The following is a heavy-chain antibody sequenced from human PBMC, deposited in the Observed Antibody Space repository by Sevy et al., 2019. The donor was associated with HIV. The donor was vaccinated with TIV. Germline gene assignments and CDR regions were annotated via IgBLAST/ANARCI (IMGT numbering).Heavy chain of an antibody. D-gene: IGHD3-16*01. V-gene: IGHV3-33*01. CDR3: ARGRGLISYNFDY. CDR1: GFTFSSYG. Sequence: GGCLRLSCAASGFTFSSYGMHWVRQAPGKGLEWVAVIWYDGSNKYYADSVKGRFTISRDNSKNTLYLQMNSLRAEDTAVYYCARGRGLISYNFDYWGQGTLVTVSS. CDR2: IWYDGSNK. J-gene: IGHJ4*02.